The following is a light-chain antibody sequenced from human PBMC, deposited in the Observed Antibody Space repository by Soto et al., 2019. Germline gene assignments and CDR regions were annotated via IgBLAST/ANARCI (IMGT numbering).Light chain of an antibody. V-gene: IGKV3-15*01. CDR3: QHYARWTLT. CDR1: QGIGST. Sequence: EIVMTQSPAALSVSPGEGATLSCRASQGIGSTLAWYQQKPGQTPRLLIYDASTRAAGVPARFSGSGSWTDFTLTINGLQHEDFGISYCQHYARWTLTLGGGAKVNIK. CDR2: DAS. J-gene: IGKJ4*02.